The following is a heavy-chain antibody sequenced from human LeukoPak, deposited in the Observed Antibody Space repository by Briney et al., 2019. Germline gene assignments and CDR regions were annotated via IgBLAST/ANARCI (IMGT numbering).Heavy chain of an antibody. D-gene: IGHD6-6*01. CDR3: ARDLSIAARRPYFDY. J-gene: IGHJ4*02. Sequence: ASVKVSCKASGYTFTGYYMHWVRQAPGQGLEWMGWINPNSGGTNYAQKFQGRVTMTRDTSISTAYVELSRLRSDDTAVYYCARDLSIAARRPYFDYWGQGTLVTVSS. V-gene: IGHV1-2*02. CDR2: INPNSGGT. CDR1: GYTFTGYY.